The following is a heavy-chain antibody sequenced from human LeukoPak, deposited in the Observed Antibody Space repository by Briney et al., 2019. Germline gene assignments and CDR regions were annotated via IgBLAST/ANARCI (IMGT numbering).Heavy chain of an antibody. V-gene: IGHV1-18*01. CDR1: GYTFTSYG. Sequence: VASVKVSCKASGYTFTSYGISWVRQAPGQGLEWMGWISAYNGNTNYAQKFQGRVTMTRDTSTSTVYMELSSLRSEDTAVYYCARGVYCSSTSCYPTSRYFDWPWYYFDYWGQGTLVTVSS. D-gene: IGHD2-2*01. CDR2: ISAYNGNT. CDR3: ARGVYCSSTSCYPTSRYFDWPWYYFDY. J-gene: IGHJ4*02.